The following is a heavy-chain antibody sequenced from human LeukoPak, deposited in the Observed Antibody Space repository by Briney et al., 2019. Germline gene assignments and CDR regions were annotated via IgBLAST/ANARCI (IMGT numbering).Heavy chain of an antibody. V-gene: IGHV3-30*02. D-gene: IGHD1-14*01. Sequence: PGGSLRFSCAASGFTFSSYGMHWVRQAPGKGLEWVAFIRYDGSNKYYADSVKGRLTISRDNSKNTLYLQMNSLRAEDTAVYYCARDKAPRRWGKRNWFDPWGQGTLVTVSS. CDR2: IRYDGSNK. CDR3: ARDKAPRRWGKRNWFDP. J-gene: IGHJ5*02. CDR1: GFTFSSYG.